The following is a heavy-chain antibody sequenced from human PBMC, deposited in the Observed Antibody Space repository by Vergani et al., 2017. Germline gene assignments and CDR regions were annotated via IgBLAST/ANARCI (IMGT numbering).Heavy chain of an antibody. CDR2: ISYDGSNK. J-gene: IGHJ4*02. D-gene: IGHD6-19*01. V-gene: IGHV3-30*01. Sequence: QVQLVESGGGVVQPGRSLRLSCAASGFTFSSYAMHWVRQAPGKGLEWVAVISYDGSNKYYADSVKGRFTISRDNSKNTLYLQMNSLRAEDTAVYYCARDGGIAVGVLDYWGQGPLVTVSS. CDR1: GFTFSSYA. CDR3: ARDGGIAVGVLDY.